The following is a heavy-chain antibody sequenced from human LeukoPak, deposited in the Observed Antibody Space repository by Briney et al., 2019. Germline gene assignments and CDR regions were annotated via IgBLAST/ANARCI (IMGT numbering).Heavy chain of an antibody. J-gene: IGHJ6*02. CDR3: ARRSGYYYGMDV. CDR1: GGSISSYY. V-gene: IGHV4-59*08. Sequence: SETLSLTCTVSGGSISSYYWSWIRQPPGKGLEWIGYIYYSGSTSYNPSLKSRVIISVDTSKNQFSLKLSSVTAADTAVYYCARRSGYYYGMDVWGQGTTVAVSS. D-gene: IGHD3-10*01. CDR2: IYYSGST.